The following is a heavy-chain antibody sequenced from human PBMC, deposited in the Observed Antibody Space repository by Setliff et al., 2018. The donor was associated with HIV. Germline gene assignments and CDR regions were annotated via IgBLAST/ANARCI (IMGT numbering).Heavy chain of an antibody. CDR3: ARVEAKVRGATYGMDV. CDR2: IYNSGNS. V-gene: IGHV4-59*11. D-gene: IGHD3-10*01. CDR1: GDSISNHY. Sequence: PSETLSLTCNVSGDSISNHYWNWIRQPPGKGLEWIATIYNSGNSVSNPSLKSRVTISVDTSKNQFSLTLNSVTAADTAVYYCARVEAKVRGATYGMDVWGQGTTGTVS. J-gene: IGHJ6*02.